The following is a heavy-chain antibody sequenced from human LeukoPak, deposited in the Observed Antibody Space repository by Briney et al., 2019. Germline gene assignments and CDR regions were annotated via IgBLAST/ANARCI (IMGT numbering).Heavy chain of an antibody. D-gene: IGHD3-22*01. J-gene: IGHJ6*02. CDR1: GFTFSSYG. CDR2: IRYDGSNK. Sequence: PGGSLRLSCAASGFTFSSYGMHWVRQAPGKGLEWVAFIRYDGSNKYYADSVKGRFTISRDNSKNTLYLQMNSLRAEDTAVYYCAKAGNYYDSKGGDYYYGMDVWGQGTTVTVSS. V-gene: IGHV3-30*02. CDR3: AKAGNYYDSKGGDYYYGMDV.